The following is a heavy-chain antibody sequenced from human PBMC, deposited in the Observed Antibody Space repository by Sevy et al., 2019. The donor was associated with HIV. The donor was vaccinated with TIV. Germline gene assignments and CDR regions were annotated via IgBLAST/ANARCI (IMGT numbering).Heavy chain of an antibody. J-gene: IGHJ4*02. CDR2: IWNDGSNK. V-gene: IGHV3-33*01. CDR3: ARGGDFNDRSAKWDFDN. CDR1: GFTFSNYG. Sequence: GGSLRLSCAASGFTFSNYGMHWVRQAPGKGLEWVAVIWNDGSNKYYADSVKGRFTISRDNSKNTLYLQMNSLRVEDTAVYFCARGGDFNDRSAKWDFDNWGQGTLVTVSS. D-gene: IGHD3-22*01.